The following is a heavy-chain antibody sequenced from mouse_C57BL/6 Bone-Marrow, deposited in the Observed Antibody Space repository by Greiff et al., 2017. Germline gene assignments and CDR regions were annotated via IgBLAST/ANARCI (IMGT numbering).Heavy chain of an antibody. V-gene: IGHV1-55*01. J-gene: IGHJ2*01. CDR3: AFYGYASIDFDY. CDR1: GYTFTSYW. CDR2: IYPGSGST. Sequence: VQLQQPGAELVKPGASVKMSCKASGYTFTSYWITWVKQRPGQGLEWIGDIYPGSGSTNYNEKFKSKATQTVDTSSSTAYMQLSSLTSEDSAVYYFAFYGYASIDFDYWGQGTTRTVSS. D-gene: IGHD2-2*01.